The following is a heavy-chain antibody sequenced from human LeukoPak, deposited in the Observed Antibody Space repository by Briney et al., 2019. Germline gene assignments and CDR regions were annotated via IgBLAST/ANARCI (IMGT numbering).Heavy chain of an antibody. V-gene: IGHV3-33*01. CDR1: GFTFSSYG. CDR3: AREALYDSKSGMDV. CDR2: IWYDGSNK. Sequence: GGSLRLSCAASGFTFSSYGMHWIRQAPGKGLEWVAVIWYDGSNKYYADSVKGRFTISRDNSKNTLYLQMNSLRAEDTAVYYCAREALYDSKSGMDVWGQGTTVTVSS. J-gene: IGHJ6*02. D-gene: IGHD3-22*01.